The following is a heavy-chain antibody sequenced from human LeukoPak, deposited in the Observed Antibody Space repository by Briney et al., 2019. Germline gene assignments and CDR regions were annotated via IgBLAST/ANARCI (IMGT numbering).Heavy chain of an antibody. CDR2: MYSGGTT. Sequence: GGSLRLSCVASGFFVSSNYMSWVRQAPGKGLEWVSLMYSGGTTYYADSVKGRFTISRDNSKNTLFLQMNSLRVEDTAIYYCARGITVAGTFDSWGQGTLVTVSS. CDR1: GFFVSSNY. CDR3: ARGITVAGTFDS. J-gene: IGHJ4*02. V-gene: IGHV3-53*05. D-gene: IGHD6-19*01.